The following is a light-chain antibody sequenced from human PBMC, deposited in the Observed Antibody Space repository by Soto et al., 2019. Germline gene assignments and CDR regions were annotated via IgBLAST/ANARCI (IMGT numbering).Light chain of an antibody. CDR3: MSYAGGKRFV. CDR1: INDVGGYNY. J-gene: IGLJ1*01. Sequence: QSVLTHPPSPPGSPVQSFTIPCAGTINDVGGYNYVSWYQQHPGKVPQLMIYQVTKRPSGVPDRFSASKSGTTASLTISGLQAEDEGDYYCMSYAGGKRFVFATGTKVTV. V-gene: IGLV2-8*01. CDR2: QVT.